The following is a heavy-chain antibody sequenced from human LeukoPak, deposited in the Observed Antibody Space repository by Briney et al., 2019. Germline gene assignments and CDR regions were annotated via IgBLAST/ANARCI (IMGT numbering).Heavy chain of an antibody. Sequence: SETLSLTCTVSGYSISSGYYWGWIRQPPGKGLEWIGSIYHSGSTYYNPSLKSRVTISVDTSKNNLSLKLSSVTAADTAFYYCAKEVAAEDAFDIWGQGTMVTVSS. D-gene: IGHD6-13*01. CDR1: GYSISSGYY. J-gene: IGHJ3*02. CDR2: IYHSGST. CDR3: AKEVAAEDAFDI. V-gene: IGHV4-38-2*02.